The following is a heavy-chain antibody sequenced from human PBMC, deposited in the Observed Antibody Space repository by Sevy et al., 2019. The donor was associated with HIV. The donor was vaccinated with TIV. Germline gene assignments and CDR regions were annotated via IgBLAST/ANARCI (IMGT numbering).Heavy chain of an antibody. D-gene: IGHD3-10*01. CDR1: GYSFTSYW. CDR3: ATSIAPGSDAFDF. CDR2: IFPADSDT. Sequence: GESLKNSCKASGYSFTSYWIDWGRQMPGKGLEWVGIIFPADSDTRYSPSFLGQVIMSVDESISTAYLQWRSLKASDNAMYYCATSIAPGSDAFDFWGQGTMVTVSS. V-gene: IGHV5-51*01. J-gene: IGHJ3*01.